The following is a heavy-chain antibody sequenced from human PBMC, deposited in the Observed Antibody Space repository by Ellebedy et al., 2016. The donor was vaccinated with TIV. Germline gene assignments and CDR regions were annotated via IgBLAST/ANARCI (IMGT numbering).Heavy chain of an antibody. CDR2: FYPGDSDT. CDR3: ARGTLGSGFDY. Sequence: GESLKISCQASGYSFPNYWIGRVRQMPGKGLEWMGIFYPGDSDTRYSPSFEGQVTISVDKSTSTAYLQWISLQASDTAMYYCARGTLGSGFDYWGQGTLVTVSS. D-gene: IGHD7-27*01. J-gene: IGHJ4*02. V-gene: IGHV5-51*01. CDR1: GYSFPNYW.